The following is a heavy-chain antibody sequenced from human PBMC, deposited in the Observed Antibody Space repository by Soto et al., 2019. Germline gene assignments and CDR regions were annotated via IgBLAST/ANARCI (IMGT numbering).Heavy chain of an antibody. V-gene: IGHV4-34*01. CDR3: ARTKYDSWSRDYYGMDV. J-gene: IGHJ6*02. Sequence: SETLSLTCGVSGGSFSGYSWTWIRQPPGKGLEWIGEINHSGSTDYSPSLKSRVTISLDTSKNHLSLKVSSVTAADTALYYCARTKYDSWSRDYYGMDVWGQGTMVTVSS. D-gene: IGHD3-3*01. CDR1: GGSFSGYS. CDR2: INHSGST.